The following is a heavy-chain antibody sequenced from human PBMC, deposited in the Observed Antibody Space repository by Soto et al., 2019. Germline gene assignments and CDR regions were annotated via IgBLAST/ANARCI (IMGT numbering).Heavy chain of an antibody. CDR3: ARDPSSSWYNWFDP. V-gene: IGHV3-23*01. Sequence: QAGGSLRLSCAASGFTFSSYAMSWVRQAPGKGLEWVSAISGSGGSTYYADSVKGRFTIPRDNSKNTLYLQMNSLRAEDTAVYYCARDPSSSWYNWFDPWGQGTLVTVSS. CDR2: ISGSGGST. CDR1: GFTFSSYA. J-gene: IGHJ5*02. D-gene: IGHD6-13*01.